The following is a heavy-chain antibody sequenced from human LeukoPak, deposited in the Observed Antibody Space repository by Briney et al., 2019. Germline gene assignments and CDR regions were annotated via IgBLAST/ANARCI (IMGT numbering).Heavy chain of an antibody. J-gene: IGHJ3*01. CDR3: TTDSGIAARPDTFKAPGYRRGEP. V-gene: IGHV3-15*01. Sequence: GGSLRLSYAASGFTFSNAWMSWVRQAPGKGLEWVGRIKSKTDGGTTDYAAPVKGRFTISRDDSKNTLYLQMNSLKTEDTAVYYCTTDSGIAARPDTFKAPGYRRGEPWGQGTMVTVSS. D-gene: IGHD6-6*01. CDR2: IKSKTDGGTT. CDR1: GFTFSNAW.